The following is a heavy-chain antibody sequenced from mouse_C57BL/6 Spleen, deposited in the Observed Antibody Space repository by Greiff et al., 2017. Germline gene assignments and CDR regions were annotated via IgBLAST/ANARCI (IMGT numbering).Heavy chain of an antibody. CDR1: GFTFSSYG. CDR3: ARVSYAMDY. CDR2: ISSGGSYT. J-gene: IGHJ4*01. V-gene: IGHV5-6*01. Sequence: DVQLVESGGDLVKPGGSLKLSCAASGFTFSSYGMSWVRQTPDKRLEWVATISSGGSYTYYPDSVQGRFTISRDNAKNTLYLQMNSLESDDTAMYYCARVSYAMDYWGQGTSVTVSS.